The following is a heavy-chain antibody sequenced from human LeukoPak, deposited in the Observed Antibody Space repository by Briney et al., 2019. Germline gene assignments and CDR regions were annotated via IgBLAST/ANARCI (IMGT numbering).Heavy chain of an antibody. CDR1: GFTFSNYW. D-gene: IGHD6-13*01. V-gene: IGHV3-74*01. CDR3: GRGGKVEQLVLAR. Sequence: GGSLRLSCAASGFTFSNYWMHWVRQAPGKGLVWVSRVNSDGSSTSYADPAKGRFTISRDNAKNTVYLQMNSLRAEDTAVYYCGRGGKVEQLVLARWGQGSLVTVSS. CDR2: VNSDGSST. J-gene: IGHJ4*02.